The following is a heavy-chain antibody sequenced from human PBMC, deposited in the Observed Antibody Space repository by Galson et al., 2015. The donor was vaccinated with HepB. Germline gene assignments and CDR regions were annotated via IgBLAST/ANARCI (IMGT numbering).Heavy chain of an antibody. Sequence: SLRLSCAASGFTFSSYSMSWVRQAPGKGLEWVSYISSSSSTIYYADSVKGRFTISRDNAKNSLYLQMNSLRAEDTAVCYCASLWLGILWDQGTLVTVSS. CDR2: ISSSSSTI. V-gene: IGHV3-48*04. CDR1: GFTFSSYS. CDR3: ASLWLGIL. D-gene: IGHD6-19*01. J-gene: IGHJ4*02.